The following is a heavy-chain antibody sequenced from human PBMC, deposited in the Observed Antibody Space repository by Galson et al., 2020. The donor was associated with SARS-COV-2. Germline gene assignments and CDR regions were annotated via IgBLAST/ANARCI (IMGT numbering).Heavy chain of an antibody. CDR2: ISGSGGST. CDR1: GFTFSSYA. D-gene: IGHD3-10*01. V-gene: IGHV3-23*01. J-gene: IGHJ6*02. Sequence: GGSLRLSCAASGFTFSSYAMSWVRQAPGKGLEWVSAISGSGGSTYYADSVKGRFTISRDNSKNTLYLQMNSLRAEDTAVYYCAKRFSGCCNYYYYGMDVWGQGTTVTVSS. CDR3: AKRFSGCCNYYYYGMDV.